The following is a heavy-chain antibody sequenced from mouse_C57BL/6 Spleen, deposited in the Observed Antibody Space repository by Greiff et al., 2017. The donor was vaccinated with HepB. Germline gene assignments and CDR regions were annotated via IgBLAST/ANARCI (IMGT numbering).Heavy chain of an antibody. CDR2: IDPETGGT. CDR3: TRSQYYYGSSYRYFDV. V-gene: IGHV1-15*01. J-gene: IGHJ1*03. D-gene: IGHD1-1*01. CDR1: GYTFTDYE. Sequence: VQLQQSGAELVRPGASVTLSCKASGYTFTDYEMHWVKQTPVQGLEWIGAIDPETGGTAYNQKFKGKAILTADKSSSTAYMELRSLTSEDSAVYDCTRSQYYYGSSYRYFDVWGTGTTVTVSS.